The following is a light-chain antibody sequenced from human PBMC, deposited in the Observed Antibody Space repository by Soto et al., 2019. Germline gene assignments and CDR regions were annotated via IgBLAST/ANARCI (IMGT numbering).Light chain of an antibody. CDR3: QQYGSSPLYT. Sequence: EIVVTQSTGTLSLSPGERATLSCMASQSVSSSYLAWYQQKPGQAPRLLMYGASSRAAGIPDRFSGSGSGTDFTLTIGRLEAEDFAVYLCQQYGSSPLYTFGQGTQLEIK. CDR1: QSVSSSY. J-gene: IGKJ2*01. CDR2: GAS. V-gene: IGKV3-20*01.